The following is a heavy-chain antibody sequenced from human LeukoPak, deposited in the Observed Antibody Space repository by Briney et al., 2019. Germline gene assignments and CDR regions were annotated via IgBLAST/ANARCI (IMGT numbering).Heavy chain of an antibody. CDR2: MSANSDKT. CDR3: ARWGEAAVVVAATHFDY. J-gene: IGHJ4*02. V-gene: IGHV1-8*01. CDR1: GYTFTRYD. Sequence: GASVKVSCKASGYTFTRYDINWVRQATGQGLEWMGWMSANSDKTGYAQKFQGRVTMTRDTAISTAYMELSSLSSEDTAVYYCARWGEAAVVVAATHFDYWGQGTLVTVSS. D-gene: IGHD2-15*01.